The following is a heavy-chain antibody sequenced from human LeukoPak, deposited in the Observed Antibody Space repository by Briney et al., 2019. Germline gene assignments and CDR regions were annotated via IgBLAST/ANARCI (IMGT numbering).Heavy chain of an antibody. J-gene: IGHJ5*02. D-gene: IGHD1-26*01. Sequence: GGSLRLSCAASGFTFRTSGMHWVRQAPGKGLDWVSFIRHYGSKKYYTSSVKGRFTISRDNSKNTLYLQMNGLRPEDTAVYYCAKGPSGNQFDPWGQGTLVTVSS. CDR3: AKGPSGNQFDP. CDR1: GFTFRTSG. V-gene: IGHV3-30*02. CDR2: IRHYGSKK.